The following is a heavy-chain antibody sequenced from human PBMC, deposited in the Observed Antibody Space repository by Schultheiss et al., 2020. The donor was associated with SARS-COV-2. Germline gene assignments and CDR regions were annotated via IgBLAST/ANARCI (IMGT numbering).Heavy chain of an antibody. CDR2: IYHSGST. D-gene: IGHD3-10*01. CDR1: GYSISSGYY. CDR3: ARRGDGSGSYYSPYQQYYYYYMDV. Sequence: SQTLSLTCAVSGYSISSGYYWSWIRQQPGKGLEWIGYIYHSGSTYYNPSLKSRVTISVDTSKNQFSLKLSSVTAADTAVYYCARRGDGSGSYYSPYQQYYYYYMDVWGKGTTVTVSS. J-gene: IGHJ6*03. V-gene: IGHV4-38-2*01.